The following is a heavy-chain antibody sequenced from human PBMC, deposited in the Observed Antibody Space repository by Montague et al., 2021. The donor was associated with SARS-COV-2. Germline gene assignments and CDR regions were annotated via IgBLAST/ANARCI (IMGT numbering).Heavy chain of an antibody. CDR2: IYYSGST. CDR3: ACHVDSSGWLNPRGAGTFDP. D-gene: IGHD6-19*01. Sequence: TLSLTCTVSGGSISSGGYYWSWIRQHPGKGLEWIGYIYYSGSTYYNPSLKSRVTISVDTSKNQFSLKLSSVTAADTAVYYCACHVDSSGWLNPRGAGTFDPWGQGTLVTVSS. CDR1: GGSISSGGYY. J-gene: IGHJ5*02. V-gene: IGHV4-31*03.